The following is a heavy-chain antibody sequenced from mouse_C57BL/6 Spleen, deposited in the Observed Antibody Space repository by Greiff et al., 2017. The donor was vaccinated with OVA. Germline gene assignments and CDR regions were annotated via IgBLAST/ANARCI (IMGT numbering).Heavy chain of an antibody. D-gene: IGHD3-2*02. CDR2: ISSGGDYL. J-gene: IGHJ2*01. V-gene: IGHV5-9-1*02. CDR1: GFTFSSYA. CDR3: TRAAQGYYFDY. Sequence: EVMLVESGEGLVKPGGSLKLSCAASGFTFSSYAMSWVRQTPEKRLEWVAYISSGGDYLYYADTVKGRFTISRDNARNTLYLQMSSLKSEDTAMYYCTRAAQGYYFDYWGQGTTLTVSS.